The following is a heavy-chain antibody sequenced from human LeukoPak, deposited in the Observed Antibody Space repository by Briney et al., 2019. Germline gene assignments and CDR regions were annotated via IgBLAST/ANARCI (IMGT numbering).Heavy chain of an antibody. CDR3: ARDGGIAAAPRDNWFDP. J-gene: IGHJ5*02. CDR2: ISSSGSTI. V-gene: IGHV3-48*03. D-gene: IGHD6-13*01. CDR1: GFTFSSYA. Sequence: GGSLRLSCAASGFTFSSYAMHWVRQAPGKGLEWVSYISSSGSTIYYADSVKGRFTISRDNAKNSLYLQMNSLRAEDTAVYYCARDGGIAAAPRDNWFDPWGQGTLVTVSS.